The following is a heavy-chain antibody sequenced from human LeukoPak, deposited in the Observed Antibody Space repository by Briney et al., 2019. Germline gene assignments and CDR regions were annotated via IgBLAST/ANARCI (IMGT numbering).Heavy chain of an antibody. CDR1: GFTFSSYA. J-gene: IGHJ3*02. CDR3: AKETSVAGTRGDAFDI. V-gene: IGHV3-23*01. D-gene: IGHD6-19*01. Sequence: PGGSLRLSCAASGFTFSSYAMNWVRQAPGKGLEWVSSITDSGGSIYYADSLKGRFTISRDNSKNTLYLQMNSLRAEDTAKYYCAKETSVAGTRGDAFDIWGQGTLVTVSS. CDR2: ITDSGGSI.